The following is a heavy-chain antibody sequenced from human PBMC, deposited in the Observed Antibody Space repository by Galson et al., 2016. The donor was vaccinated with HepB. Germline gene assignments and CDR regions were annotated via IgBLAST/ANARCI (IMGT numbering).Heavy chain of an antibody. CDR3: ARAPFYGTNSRGAFDS. CDR1: GFTFSSHA. D-gene: IGHD2-8*01. Sequence: SLRLSCAGSGFTFSSHALHWVRQAPGKGLEWVAIVSDDGSKRDYADSVRGRFTISRDNSKNTLSLQMNSLRGEDTAVYYCARAPFYGTNSRGAFDSWGQGTVVNVSS. V-gene: IGHV3-30*04. CDR2: VSDDGSKR. J-gene: IGHJ3*01.